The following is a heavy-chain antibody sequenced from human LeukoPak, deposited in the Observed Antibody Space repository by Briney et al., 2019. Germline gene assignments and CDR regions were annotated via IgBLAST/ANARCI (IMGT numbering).Heavy chain of an antibody. CDR3: ARHPTALVSYGFDP. CDR2: IYYSGST. Sequence: PSETLSLTCTVSGGSFSNYYWSWIRQPPGKGLEWIGYIYYSGSTNYNPSLKSRVTISVDTSKNQFSLNLSSVTAADTAVYYCARHPTALVSYGFDPWGQGTLVTVSS. D-gene: IGHD5-18*01. V-gene: IGHV4-59*08. J-gene: IGHJ5*02. CDR1: GGSFSNYY.